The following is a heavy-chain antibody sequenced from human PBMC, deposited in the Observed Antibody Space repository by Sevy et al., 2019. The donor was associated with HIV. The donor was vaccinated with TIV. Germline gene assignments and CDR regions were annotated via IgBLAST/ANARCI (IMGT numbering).Heavy chain of an antibody. D-gene: IGHD6-13*01. CDR2: INPSSGGT. CDR3: ARSTYSSNSGWALDI. Sequence: ASVKVSCKASGYTFTGYYMHWVRQAPGQGLEWMGRINPSSGGTIYAQRFQGRVTMTRYTSISTAYMELSRLRSDDTAVYYCARSTYSSNSGWALDIWGQGTKVTVSS. V-gene: IGHV1-2*06. CDR1: GYTFTGYY. J-gene: IGHJ3*02.